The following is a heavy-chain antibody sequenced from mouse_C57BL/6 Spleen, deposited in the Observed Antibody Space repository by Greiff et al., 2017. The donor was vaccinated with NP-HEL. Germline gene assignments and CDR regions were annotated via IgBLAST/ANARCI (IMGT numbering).Heavy chain of an antibody. V-gene: IGHV5-6*01. CDR3: ARQDGNNFDY. CDR2: ISSGGSYT. D-gene: IGHD2-1*01. J-gene: IGHJ2*01. CDR1: GFTFSSYG. Sequence: EVQVVESGGDLVKPGGSLKLSCAASGFTFSSYGMPWVRQTPDKRLEWVATISSGGSYTYYPDSVKGRFTISRDNAKNTLYLQMSSLKSEDTDMYYCARQDGNNFDYWGQGTTLTVSS.